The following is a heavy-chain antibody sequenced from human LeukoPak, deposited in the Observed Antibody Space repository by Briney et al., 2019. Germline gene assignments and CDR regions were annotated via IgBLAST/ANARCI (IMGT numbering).Heavy chain of an antibody. D-gene: IGHD4-23*01. V-gene: IGHV3-53*05. CDR2: ICSDGRT. J-gene: IGHJ3*02. CDR1: GFTVINTY. Sequence: GGSLRLSCAASGFTVINTYMSWVRQALGKGLESVSVICSDGRTYYADSVKGRFTLSRDNSKKTLYLQMNSLRAEDTAVYYCAKQIHTAVVTRDAFDIWGQGTMVTVSS. CDR3: AKQIHTAVVTRDAFDI.